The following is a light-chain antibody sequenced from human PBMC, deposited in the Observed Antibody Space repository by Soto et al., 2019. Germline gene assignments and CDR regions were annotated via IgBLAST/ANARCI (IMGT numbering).Light chain of an antibody. CDR3: QQYTDHPT. CDR2: AAF. J-gene: IGKJ5*01. CDR1: QGIRNF. V-gene: IGKV1-16*01. Sequence: DIQMTQYPSSLSASIGDRVTITCRASQGIRNFLAWFQQKPGKAPKSLIYAAFTLQSGVPTRFSGRGSGTDVNLTISGLEPEDFGTYYCQQYTDHPTFGQGTRLELK.